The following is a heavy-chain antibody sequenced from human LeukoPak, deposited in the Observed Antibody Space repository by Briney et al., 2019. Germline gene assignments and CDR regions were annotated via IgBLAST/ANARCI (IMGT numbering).Heavy chain of an antibody. CDR2: ISKNGRNT. CDR1: GFTFSSYG. Sequence: GGSLRLSCAASGFTFSSYGMSWVRQAPGKGLEFVSAISKNGRNTYYGNSMKGRFTISRDISKNTLYLQMGSLRPEDMAVYYCARVDSGSACASWGQGILVTVSS. CDR3: ARVDSGSACAS. J-gene: IGHJ1*01. D-gene: IGHD6-19*01. V-gene: IGHV3-64*01.